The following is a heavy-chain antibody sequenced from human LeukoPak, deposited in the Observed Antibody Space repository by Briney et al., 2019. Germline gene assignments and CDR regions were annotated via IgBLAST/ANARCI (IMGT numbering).Heavy chain of an antibody. J-gene: IGHJ4*02. D-gene: IGHD4-17*01. Sequence: PGGSLRLSCAASGFTFTNNFMSWVRQVLGKGLEWVANIKQDGSETTYADSVKGRFTISRDNAKNSLYLQMNSLRAEDTAVYYCARDQGDYGDIDYWGQGTLVTVSS. CDR2: IKQDGSET. CDR3: ARDQGDYGDIDY. V-gene: IGHV3-7*01. CDR1: GFTFTNNF.